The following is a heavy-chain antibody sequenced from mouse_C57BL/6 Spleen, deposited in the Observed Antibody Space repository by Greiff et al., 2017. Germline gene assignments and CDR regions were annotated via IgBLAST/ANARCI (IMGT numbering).Heavy chain of an antibody. CDR2: FYPGSGSI. J-gene: IGHJ4*01. CDR3: ARSLTGTGAMDY. CDR1: GYTFTEYT. Sequence: QVQLKQSGAELVKPGASVKLSCKASGYTFTEYTIHWVKQRSGQGLEWIGWFYPGSGSIKYNEKFKDKATLTADKSSSTVYMELSRLTSEDSAVYYCARSLTGTGAMDYWGQGTSVTVSS. D-gene: IGHD4-1*01. V-gene: IGHV1-62-2*01.